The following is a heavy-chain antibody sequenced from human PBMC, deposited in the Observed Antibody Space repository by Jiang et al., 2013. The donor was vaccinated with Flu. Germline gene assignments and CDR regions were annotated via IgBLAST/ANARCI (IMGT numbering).Heavy chain of an antibody. CDR2: INSDGSST. Sequence: QLVESGGGLVQPGGSLRLSCAASGFTFSSYWMHWVRQAPGKGLVWVSRINSDGSSTSYADSVKGRFTISRDNAKNTLYLQMNSLRAEDTAVYYCARVRGSVNWWCMLYNYWGQGTLVTVSS. CDR3: ARVRGSVNWWCMLYNY. CDR1: GFTFSSYW. D-gene: IGHD2-8*02. J-gene: IGHJ4*02. V-gene: IGHV3-74*01.